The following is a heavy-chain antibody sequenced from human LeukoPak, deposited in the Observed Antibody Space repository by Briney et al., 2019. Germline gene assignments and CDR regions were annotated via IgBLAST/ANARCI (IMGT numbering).Heavy chain of an antibody. D-gene: IGHD3-10*02. CDR2: ISGSGGST. V-gene: IGHV3-23*01. CDR1: GFTFSSYA. Sequence: GGSLRLSCAASGFTFSSYAMSWVRQAPGKGLEWVSAISGSGGSTYYADSVKGRFTISRDNSKNSLYLQMNSLRAGDTAVYYCAELGITMIGGVWGKGTTVTISS. CDR3: AELGITMIGGV. J-gene: IGHJ6*04.